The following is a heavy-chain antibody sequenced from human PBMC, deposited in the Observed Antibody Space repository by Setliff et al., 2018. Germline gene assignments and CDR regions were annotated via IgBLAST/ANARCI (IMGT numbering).Heavy chain of an antibody. Sequence: WASVKVSCKAVGYTFLSYGLSWVRQAPGQGLEWMGWIGAYTGKTDYAQNFQGRVTMTTDTSTNTAYLELRSLRYDDTAVYFCARAPRLEWILPTFDYWGQGTPVTVSS. CDR2: IGAYTGKT. D-gene: IGHD3-3*01. CDR1: GYTFLSYG. J-gene: IGHJ4*02. V-gene: IGHV1-18*01. CDR3: ARAPRLEWILPTFDY.